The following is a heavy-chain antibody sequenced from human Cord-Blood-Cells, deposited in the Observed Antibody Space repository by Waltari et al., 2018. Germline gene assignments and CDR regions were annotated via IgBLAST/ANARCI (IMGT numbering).Heavy chain of an antibody. CDR2: RRYDGSNK. CDR3: AKVTIFGVVLDY. J-gene: IGHJ4*02. CDR1: GFTFSSYG. V-gene: IGHV3-30*02. D-gene: IGHD3-3*01. Sequence: QVQLVESGGGVVQPGGSLRLSCAASGFTFSSYGMHWVRQAPGKGLEGVAFRRYDGSNKYYADSVKGRFTISRDNSKNTLYLQMNSLRAEDTAVYYCAKVTIFGVVLDYWGQGTLVTVSS.